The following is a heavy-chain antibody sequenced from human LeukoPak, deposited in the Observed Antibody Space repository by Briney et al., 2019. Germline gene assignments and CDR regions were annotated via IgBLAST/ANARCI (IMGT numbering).Heavy chain of an antibody. J-gene: IGHJ4*02. CDR3: ARGLLWFGIPYYFDY. CDR1: GGTFSSYA. V-gene: IGHV1-69*05. CDR2: IIPIFGTA. Sequence: SVKVSCKASGGTFSSYAISWVRQAPGQGLEWMGRIIPIFGTANYAQKFQGRVTITTDESTSTAYMELSSLRSEDTAAYYCARGLLWFGIPYYFDYWGQGTLVTVSS. D-gene: IGHD3-10*01.